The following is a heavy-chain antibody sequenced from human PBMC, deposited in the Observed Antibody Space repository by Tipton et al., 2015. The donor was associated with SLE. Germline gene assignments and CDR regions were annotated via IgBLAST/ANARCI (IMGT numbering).Heavy chain of an antibody. J-gene: IGHJ3*02. V-gene: IGHV4-59*11. CDR1: AGSINSHY. CDR2: IYSSGGT. CDR3: AGTNYDVLTGYHRVDTFDI. Sequence: TLSLTCTVSAGSINSHYFSWIRQPPGKGLEWLGSIYSSGGTYYNPSLKSRVTISVDTSKNQFSLELSSVTAADTAVYYCAGTNYDVLTGYHRVDTFDIWGQGTMVTVSS. D-gene: IGHD3-9*01.